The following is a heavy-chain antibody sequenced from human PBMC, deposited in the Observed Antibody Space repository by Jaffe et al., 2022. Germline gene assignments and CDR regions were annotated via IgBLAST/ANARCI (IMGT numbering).Heavy chain of an antibody. J-gene: IGHJ3*02. CDR3: ARDSEAGDYAHVAFDI. CDR1: GFTVSSNY. D-gene: IGHD4-17*01. Sequence: EVQLVESGGGLVQPGGSLRLSCAASGFTVSSNYMSWVRQAPGKGLEWVSVIYSGGSTYYADSVKGRFTISRHNSKNTLYLQMNSLRAEDTAVYYCARDSEAGDYAHVAFDIWGQGTMVTVSS. V-gene: IGHV3-53*04. CDR2: IYSGGST.